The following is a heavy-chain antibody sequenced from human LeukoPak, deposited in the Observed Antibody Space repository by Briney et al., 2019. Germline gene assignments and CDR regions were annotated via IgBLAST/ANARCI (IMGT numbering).Heavy chain of an antibody. CDR1: GLTFSSYG. CDR2: ISYDGSNK. V-gene: IGHV3-30*18. D-gene: IGHD3-3*01. CDR3: AKEGKDYDYWSGYLIHYYYCGMDV. Sequence: TGGSLRLSCAASGLTFSSYGMHWVRQAPGKGLEWVAVISYDGSNKYYADSVKGRFTISRDNSENTLYLQMNSLRAEDTAVYYCAKEGKDYDYWSGYLIHYYYCGMDVWGQGTTVTVSS. J-gene: IGHJ6*02.